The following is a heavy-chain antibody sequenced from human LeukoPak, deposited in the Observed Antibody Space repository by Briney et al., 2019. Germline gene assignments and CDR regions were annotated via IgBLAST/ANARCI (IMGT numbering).Heavy chain of an antibody. D-gene: IGHD3-16*01. J-gene: IGHJ4*02. CDR1: GYTFTGYY. CDR3: AREHPDLGASDY. Sequence: ASVNVSCKASGYTFTGYYMHWVRQAPGQGLEWMGWINPNSGGTNYAQKFQGRVTMTRDTSISTAYMELSRLRSDDTAVYYCAREHPDLGASDYWGQGTLVTVSS. V-gene: IGHV1-2*02. CDR2: INPNSGGT.